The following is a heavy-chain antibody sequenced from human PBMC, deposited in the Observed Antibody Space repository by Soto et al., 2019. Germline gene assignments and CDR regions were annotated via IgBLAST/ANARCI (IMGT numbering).Heavy chain of an antibody. CDR3: ASNPIPSMAAADFDD. D-gene: IGHD6-13*01. CDR2: IIPIFGTA. Sequence: SVKVSCKASGGTFSSYAISWVRQSSGQGLEWMGGIIPIFGTANYAQNFQGRVTITADESTSTAYMELSSLRSEDTAVYYCASNPIPSMAAADFDDGGHGILVTVPS. CDR1: GGTFSSYA. J-gene: IGHJ4*01. V-gene: IGHV1-69*13.